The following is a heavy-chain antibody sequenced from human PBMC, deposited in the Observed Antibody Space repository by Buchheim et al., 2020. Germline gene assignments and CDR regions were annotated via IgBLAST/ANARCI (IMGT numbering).Heavy chain of an antibody. CDR1: GFTFSSYA. D-gene: IGHD3-10*01. J-gene: IGHJ4*02. CDR2: ISYDGSNK. Sequence: HLLESGGGLVQPGGSLRLSCAASGFTFSSYAMHWVRQAPGKGLEWVAVISYDGSNKYYADSVKGQFTISRENSKNTLYLQMNSLRAEDTAVYYCARSMVRGVIIGGLDYWGQGTL. CDR3: ARSMVRGVIIGGLDY. V-gene: IGHV3-30-3*01.